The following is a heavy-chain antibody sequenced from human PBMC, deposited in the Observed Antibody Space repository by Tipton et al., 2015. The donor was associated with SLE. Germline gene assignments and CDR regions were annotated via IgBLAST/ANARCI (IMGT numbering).Heavy chain of an antibody. Sequence: RSLRLSCAASGFTFSSYAMHWVRQAPGKGLEWVALISYDGSNKYYADSVKGRFTISRDNSKNTLYLQMNSLRAEDTAVYYCARPTIPSKDRGGAFDIWGQGTMVTVSS. J-gene: IGHJ3*02. CDR1: GFTFSSYA. CDR2: ISYDGSNK. CDR3: ARPTIPSKDRGGAFDI. D-gene: IGHD3-16*01. V-gene: IGHV3-30-3*01.